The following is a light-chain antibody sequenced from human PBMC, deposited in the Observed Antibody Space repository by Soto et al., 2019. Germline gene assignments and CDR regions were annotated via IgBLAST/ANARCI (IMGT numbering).Light chain of an antibody. CDR1: QSVFYSPKNKDY. Sequence: DIVMTQSPDSLAVPLGERATINCKSSQSVFYSPKNKDYLAWFQQKPGQPPKLLIYWASTRQSGVPDRFSGSGSGTDFTLTISGLQPEDVALYYCQQYYPTPWTFGHGTKVDIK. V-gene: IGKV4-1*01. CDR3: QQYYPTPWT. J-gene: IGKJ1*01. CDR2: WAS.